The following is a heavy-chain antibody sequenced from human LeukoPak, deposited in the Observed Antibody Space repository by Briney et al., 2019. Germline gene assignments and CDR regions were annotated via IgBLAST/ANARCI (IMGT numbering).Heavy chain of an antibody. J-gene: IGHJ4*02. CDR1: GYTFTDYY. CDR2: INPNNGGT. V-gene: IGHV1-2*02. Sequence: ASVKVSCKASGYTFTDYYMHWVRQAPGQGLEWMGWINPNNGGTNYAQKFQGRVTMTRDTSISTAYMELSRLRAEDTAVYYCARDSNWNDFDYWGQGTLVTVSS. D-gene: IGHD1-1*01. CDR3: ARDSNWNDFDY.